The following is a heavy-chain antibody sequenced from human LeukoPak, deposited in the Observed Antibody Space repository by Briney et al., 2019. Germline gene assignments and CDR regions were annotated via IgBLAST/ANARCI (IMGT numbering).Heavy chain of an antibody. V-gene: IGHV4-34*01. CDR1: GVSFSGYY. Sequence: SETLSLTCAVYGVSFSGYYWSWIRQPPGKGLEWIGEINHSGSTNYNPSLKSRVTISVDTSKNQFSLKLSSVTAADTAVYYCARHRTRLNWFDPWGQGTLVTVSS. CDR3: ARHRTRLNWFDP. J-gene: IGHJ5*02. CDR2: INHSGST. D-gene: IGHD1-1*01.